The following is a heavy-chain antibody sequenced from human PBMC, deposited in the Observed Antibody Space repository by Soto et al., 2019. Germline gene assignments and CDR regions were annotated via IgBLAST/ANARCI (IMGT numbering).Heavy chain of an antibody. D-gene: IGHD3-10*01. J-gene: IGHJ4*02. CDR1: GGSISSSSYY. CDR3: ARLGPRGRLWFGEVPRSYYFDY. Sequence: QLQLQESGPGLVKPSETLSLTCTVSGGSISSSSYYWGWIRQPPGKGLEWIGSIYYSGSTYYNPSLKSRVTISVDTSKNQFSLKLSSVTAADTAVYYCARLGPRGRLWFGEVPRSYYFDYWGQGTLVTVSS. V-gene: IGHV4-39*01. CDR2: IYYSGST.